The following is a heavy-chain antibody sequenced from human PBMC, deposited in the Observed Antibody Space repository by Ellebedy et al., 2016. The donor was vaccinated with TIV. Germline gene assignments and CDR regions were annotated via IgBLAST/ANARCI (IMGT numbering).Heavy chain of an antibody. CDR2: ISTNGGST. CDR3: ARGGVINSYAAADN. CDR1: GFSFSSYA. J-gene: IGHJ4*02. D-gene: IGHD5-18*01. V-gene: IGHV3-64*04. Sequence: PGGSLRLSCSASGFSFSSYAMYWVRQAPGKGLEYVSAISTNGGSTNYADSVKGRFTISRDNSKNTLYLQMNSLRAEDTAMYYCARGGVINSYAAADNWGQGTLVTVST.